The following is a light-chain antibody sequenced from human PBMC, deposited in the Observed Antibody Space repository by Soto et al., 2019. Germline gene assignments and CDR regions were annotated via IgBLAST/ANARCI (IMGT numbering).Light chain of an antibody. CDR2: GAS. Sequence: EIVMTQPPDTLSVSPGERASLSCRASQSVKTKVAWYQKKPGQAPRLLVYGASSRATGIPERFSGSVSETDFTLSISRLEPEDFAVYYCQHYGNSPLTFGQGTRLEIK. J-gene: IGKJ5*01. V-gene: IGKV3-20*01. CDR1: QSVKTK. CDR3: QHYGNSPLT.